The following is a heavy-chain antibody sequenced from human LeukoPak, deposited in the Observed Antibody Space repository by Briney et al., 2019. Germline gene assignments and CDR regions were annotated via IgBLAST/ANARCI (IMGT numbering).Heavy chain of an antibody. V-gene: IGHV1-2*02. CDR2: IYPNSGGT. CDR1: GYTFTAYY. Sequence: GASVKVSCKASGYTFTAYYMHWVRQAPGQGLEWWGWIYPNSGGTNFAQKFQGRATMTRDTSISTAYMELSRLRSDDTAVYYCARAGIVGATPVDYWGQGTLVTVSS. CDR3: ARAGIVGATPVDY. D-gene: IGHD1-26*01. J-gene: IGHJ4*02.